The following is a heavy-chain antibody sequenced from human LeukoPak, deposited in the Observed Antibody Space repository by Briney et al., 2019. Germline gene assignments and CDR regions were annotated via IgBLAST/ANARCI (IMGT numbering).Heavy chain of an antibody. CDR2: ISAYNGNT. CDR1: GYTFSNYH. Sequence: ASVKVSCKASGYTFSNYHIGWVRQAPGQGLEWMGWISAYNGNTKYAQNLQGRVTMTTDTSTSTAYMELRSLRPDDTAVYYCARVRSSSSPDYYYYGFDVWGQGTTVTVSS. V-gene: IGHV1-18*01. CDR3: ARVRSSSSPDYYYYGFDV. J-gene: IGHJ6*02. D-gene: IGHD6-6*01.